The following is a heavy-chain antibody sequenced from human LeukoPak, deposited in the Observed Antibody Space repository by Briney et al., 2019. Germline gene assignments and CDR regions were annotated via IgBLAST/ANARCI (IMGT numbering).Heavy chain of an antibody. D-gene: IGHD2-2*01. J-gene: IGHJ6*02. V-gene: IGHV4-59*01. CDR2: IYYRGST. CDR3: ARLGLYYYYYYGMDV. Sequence: PSETLSLTCAVSGGSISSGYWSWIRQPPGKGLEWIGYIYYRGSTNYNPSLKSRVTISVDTSKNQFSLKLSSVTAADTAVYYCARLGLYYYYYYGMDVWGQGTTVTVSS. CDR1: GGSISSGY.